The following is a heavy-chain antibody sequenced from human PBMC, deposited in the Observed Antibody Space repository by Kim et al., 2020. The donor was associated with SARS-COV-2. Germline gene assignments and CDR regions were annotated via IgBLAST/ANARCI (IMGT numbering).Heavy chain of an antibody. Sequence: YYADSLEGRFAISRDNAKDSLFLQMNGLRAEDTAVYYCARVKYGGDHYFDYWGQGTLVTVSS. D-gene: IGHD4-17*01. CDR3: ARVKYGGDHYFDY. J-gene: IGHJ4*02. V-gene: IGHV3-21*01.